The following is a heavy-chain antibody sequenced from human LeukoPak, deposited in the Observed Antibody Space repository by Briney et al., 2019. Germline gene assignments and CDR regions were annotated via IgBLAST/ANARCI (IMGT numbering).Heavy chain of an antibody. CDR3: ARHGLTSYDF. CDR1: GGSISSYY. V-gene: IGHV4-59*08. D-gene: IGHD2-21*02. CDR2: IYYTGST. Sequence: SETLSLTCAVSGGSISSYYWSWIRQPPGKGLEWIGYIYYTGSTNYNPSLKSRVTISVDTSKNQFSLRLSSVTAADTAVYYCARHGLTSYDFWGQGTLVTVSS. J-gene: IGHJ4*02.